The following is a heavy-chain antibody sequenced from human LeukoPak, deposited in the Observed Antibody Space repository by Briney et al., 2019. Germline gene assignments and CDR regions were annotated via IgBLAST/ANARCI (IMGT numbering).Heavy chain of an antibody. Sequence: GASVKVSCKASGYTFTSYYMHWVRQAPGQGLEWMGIINPSGGSTSYAQKFQGRVTMTSDTSTSTVYMELSSLRSEDTAVYYCARIPGPPNYDILTGYYTDDYWGQGTLVTVSS. J-gene: IGHJ4*02. D-gene: IGHD3-9*01. CDR1: GYTFTSYY. CDR3: ARIPGPPNYDILTGYYTDDY. V-gene: IGHV1-46*01. CDR2: INPSGGST.